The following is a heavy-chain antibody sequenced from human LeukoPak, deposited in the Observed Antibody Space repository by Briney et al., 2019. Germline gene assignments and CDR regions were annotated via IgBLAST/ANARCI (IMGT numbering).Heavy chain of an antibody. Sequence: PVGSLRLSCAASGFTFSSYSMNWVRQAPGKGLEWVSSISSSSSYIYYADSVKGRFTISRDNAKNSLYLQMNSLRAEDTAVYYCARDEGYSSSPDYWGQGTLVTVSS. CDR1: GFTFSSYS. CDR2: ISSSSSYI. J-gene: IGHJ4*02. CDR3: ARDEGYSSSPDY. D-gene: IGHD6-13*01. V-gene: IGHV3-21*01.